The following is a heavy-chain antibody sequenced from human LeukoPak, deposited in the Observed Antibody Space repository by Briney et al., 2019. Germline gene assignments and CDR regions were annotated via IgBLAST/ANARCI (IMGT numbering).Heavy chain of an antibody. CDR3: ARDKLRYFDY. J-gene: IGHJ4*02. Sequence: ASVKVSCKASGYTFTDYYMHWVRQAPGQGLEWMGWINPKSGGTNYAQQFQGRVTMTRDTSISTAYMELSRLKSDDTAMYYCARDKLRYFDYWGQGTLVTVSS. CDR1: GYTFTDYY. V-gene: IGHV1-2*02. D-gene: IGHD3-10*01. CDR2: INPKSGGT.